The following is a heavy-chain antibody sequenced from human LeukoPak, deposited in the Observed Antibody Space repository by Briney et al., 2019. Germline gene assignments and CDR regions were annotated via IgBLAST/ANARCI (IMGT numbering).Heavy chain of an antibody. CDR3: AGRGDAPMIGDF. CDR1: GFSFSSYG. Sequence: PAGGSLRLSCAASGFSFSSYGMNWVRQAPGKGLEWLSYISNTNMIYYAESIKRRFTISRDNDKTSLYLQRGGLSAEDTAVYCCAGRGDAPMIGDFWGRGNLVMVSS. J-gene: IGHJ4*02. V-gene: IGHV3-48*01. CDR2: ISNTNMI. D-gene: IGHD2-21*01.